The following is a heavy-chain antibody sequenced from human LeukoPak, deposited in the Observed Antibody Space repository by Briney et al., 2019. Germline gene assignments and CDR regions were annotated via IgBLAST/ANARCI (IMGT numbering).Heavy chain of an antibody. V-gene: IGHV1-2*02. Sequence: ASVKVSCKASGYTFTGYYMHWVRQAPGQGLEWMGWINPNSGGTNYAQKFQGRVTMTRDTSISTAYMELSRLRSDDTAVYYCARGGGLYKGGTGLYYYYYMDVWGKGTTVTVSS. CDR1: GYTFTGYY. D-gene: IGHD1-7*01. CDR3: ARGGGLYKGGTGLYYYYYMDV. CDR2: INPNSGGT. J-gene: IGHJ6*03.